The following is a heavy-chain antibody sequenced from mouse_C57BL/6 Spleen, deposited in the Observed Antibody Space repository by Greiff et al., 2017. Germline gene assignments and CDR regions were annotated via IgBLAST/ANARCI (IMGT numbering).Heavy chain of an antibody. V-gene: IGHV1-64*01. Sequence: VQLQQPGAELVKPGASVKLSCKASGYTFTSYWMHWVKQRPGQGLEWIGMIHPNSGSTNYNEKFKSKATLTVYKSSSTAYMQLSSLTSEDSAVYYGAREGTTVLLDWGQGTSVTVSS. J-gene: IGHJ4*01. CDR2: IHPNSGST. D-gene: IGHD1-1*01. CDR1: GYTFTSYW. CDR3: AREGTTVLLD.